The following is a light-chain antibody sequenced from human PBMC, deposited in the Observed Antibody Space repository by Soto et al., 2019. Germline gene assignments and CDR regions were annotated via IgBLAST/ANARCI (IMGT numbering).Light chain of an antibody. CDR2: DSS. Sequence: EIVLTQSPATLSLSPGERATLSCKASQSVNTYLAWYQQKPGQAPRLRIYDSSNRATGVPARFTGSGSGTDYTLTITSLQPEDFAVYYCQQRSNWPLTFGGGTKVEIK. V-gene: IGKV3-11*01. J-gene: IGKJ4*01. CDR1: QSVNTY. CDR3: QQRSNWPLT.